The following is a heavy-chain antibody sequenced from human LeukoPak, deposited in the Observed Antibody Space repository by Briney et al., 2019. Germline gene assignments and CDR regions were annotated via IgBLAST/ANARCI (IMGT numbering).Heavy chain of an antibody. CDR1: GGSFSGYY. CDR2: INHSGST. D-gene: IGHD2-8*01. J-gene: IGHJ5*02. CDR3: ASSMVYGRWFDP. V-gene: IGHV4-34*01. Sequence: PSETLSLTCAVYGGSFSGYYWSWIRQPPGKGLEWVGEINHSGSTNYNPSPKSRVTISVDTSKNQFSLKLSSVTAADTAVYYCASSMVYGRWFDPWGQGTLVTVSS.